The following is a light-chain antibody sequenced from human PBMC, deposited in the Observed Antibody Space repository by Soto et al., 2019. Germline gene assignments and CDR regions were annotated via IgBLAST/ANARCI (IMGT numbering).Light chain of an antibody. Sequence: QPVLTQSPSASASLGASVKLTCTLSSGHSSYAIAWHQQQPEKGPRYLMKLNSDGSHSKGDGIPDRFSGSSSGAERYLTISSLQSEDEADYYCQTWGTGIQAVFGGRTQLTVL. J-gene: IGLJ7*01. CDR1: SGHSSYA. V-gene: IGLV4-69*01. CDR3: QTWGTGIQAV. CDR2: LNSDGSH.